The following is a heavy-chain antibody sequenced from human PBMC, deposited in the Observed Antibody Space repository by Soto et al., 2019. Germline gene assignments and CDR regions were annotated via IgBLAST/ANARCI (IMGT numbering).Heavy chain of an antibody. J-gene: IGHJ4*02. Sequence: SETLSLTCAVYGGSFSGYYWSWIRQPPGKGLEWIGEINHSGRTNYNPSLKSRVTISVDTSKNQFSLKLSSVTSADTAVFYCARVGMITCGRVPPTAFDYWGQGTLVTVSS. V-gene: IGHV4-34*01. CDR3: ARVGMITCGRVPPTAFDY. CDR2: INHSGRT. CDR1: GGSFSGYY. D-gene: IGHD3-16*01.